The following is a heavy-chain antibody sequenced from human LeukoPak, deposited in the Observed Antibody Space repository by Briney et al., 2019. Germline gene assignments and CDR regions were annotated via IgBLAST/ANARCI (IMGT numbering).Heavy chain of an antibody. D-gene: IGHD3-10*01. CDR3: AKDRYGSGTYGLFDY. J-gene: IGHJ4*02. Sequence: GGSLRLSCAASGFTFSTYSMSWVRQAPGKGLEWVSEISGSGVNTYYADSARGRFTISRDNSKNTLYLQMNSLRAEDTALYYCAKDRYGSGTYGLFDYWGQGTLVTVSS. V-gene: IGHV3-23*01. CDR1: GFTFSTYS. CDR2: ISGSGVNT.